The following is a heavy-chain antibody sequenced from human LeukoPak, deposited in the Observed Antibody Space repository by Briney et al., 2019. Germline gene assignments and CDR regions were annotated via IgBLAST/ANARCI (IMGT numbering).Heavy chain of an antibody. CDR2: MNPNSGNT. CDR1: GYTFTSYD. J-gene: IGHJ6*02. V-gene: IGHV1-8*01. CDR3: ARGAFAWTAIYYYYGMDV. D-gene: IGHD1-1*01. Sequence: ASVKVSCKASGYTFTSYDINWVRQATGQGLEWMGWMNPNSGNTGYAQKFQGRVTMTRSTSISTAYMELSSLRSEDTAVYYCARGAFAWTAIYYYYGMDVWGQGTTVTVSS.